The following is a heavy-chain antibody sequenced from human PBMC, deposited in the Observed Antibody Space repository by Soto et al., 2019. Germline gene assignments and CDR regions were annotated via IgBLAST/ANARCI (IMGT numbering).Heavy chain of an antibody. D-gene: IGHD3-16*01. CDR2: IYYSGST. CDR1: GGSISSYY. Sequence: SETLSLTCTVSGGSISSYYWSWIRQPPGKGLEWIGYIYYSGSTNYNPSLKSRVTISVDTSKNQFSLKLSSVTAADTAVYYCARHGGGGQIYYFDYCGEGTLVTVSS. J-gene: IGHJ4*02. CDR3: ARHGGGGQIYYFDY. V-gene: IGHV4-59*08.